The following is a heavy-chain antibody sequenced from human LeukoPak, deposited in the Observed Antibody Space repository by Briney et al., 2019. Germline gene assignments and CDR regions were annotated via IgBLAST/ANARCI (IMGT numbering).Heavy chain of an antibody. CDR1: GFTFSDYD. Sequence: PGGSLRLSCAASGFTFSDYDMSWIRQTPGKGLEWVSFINNIGTTIYYADSVKGRFTISRGNAENSLYLQMSSLRVEDTAVYYCARVPHYYDSSAYRRSGNYFNCWGQGTLVTVSS. D-gene: IGHD3-22*01. V-gene: IGHV3-11*01. J-gene: IGHJ4*02. CDR3: ARVPHYYDSSAYRRSGNYFNC. CDR2: INNIGTTI.